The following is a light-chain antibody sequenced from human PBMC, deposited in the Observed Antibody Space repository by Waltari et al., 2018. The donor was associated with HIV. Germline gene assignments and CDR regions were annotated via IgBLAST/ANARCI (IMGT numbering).Light chain of an antibody. CDR3: QAWDSSAVYV. CDR1: TLGDQN. CDR2: QDK. J-gene: IGLJ1*01. Sequence: SYELCQLTPVSVSPGQTASIPCTGDTLGDQNVWWYQLKPSQSPVVVMYQDKERPAGIPERFSGSNSGNTATLTISGAQAMDEAEYYCQAWDSSAVYVFGTGTKVTVL. V-gene: IGLV3-1*01.